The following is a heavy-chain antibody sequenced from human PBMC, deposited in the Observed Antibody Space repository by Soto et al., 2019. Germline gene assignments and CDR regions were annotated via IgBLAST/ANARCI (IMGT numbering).Heavy chain of an antibody. V-gene: IGHV1-46*01. CDR2: INPSGGST. CDR1: GYTFTSYY. J-gene: IGHJ4*02. Sequence: GASVKVSCKASGYTFTSYYMHWVRQAPGQGLEWMGIINPSGGSTSYAQKFQGRVTMTRDTSTSTVYMELSSLRSEDTAVYYCARNVKDAGYSYGYIYFDYWGQGTLVTVSS. CDR3: ARNVKDAGYSYGYIYFDY. D-gene: IGHD5-18*01.